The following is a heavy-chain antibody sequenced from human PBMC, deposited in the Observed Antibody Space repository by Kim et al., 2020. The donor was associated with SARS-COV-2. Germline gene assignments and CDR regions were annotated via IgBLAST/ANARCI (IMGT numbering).Heavy chain of an antibody. J-gene: IGHJ6*03. D-gene: IGHD3-10*01. CDR3: ARDTSGPYSDYHFYYYM. V-gene: IGHV3-21*06. CDR2: ISTSSSYI. CDR1: GFSFAMYS. Sequence: GGSLRLSCAASGFSFAMYSMHWVRQAPGKGLEWVSSISTSSSYIRYADSVKGRFTISRDNVKNSLYLQMTSLRGEDTAVYYCARDTSGPYSDYHFYYYM.